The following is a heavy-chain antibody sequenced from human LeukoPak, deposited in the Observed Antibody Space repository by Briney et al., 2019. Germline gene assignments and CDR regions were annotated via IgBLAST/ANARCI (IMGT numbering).Heavy chain of an antibody. J-gene: IGHJ4*02. V-gene: IGHV3-7*03. Sequence: GGSLRLSCVASGFTFRTYWMSWVRQAPGKGLEWVANIKQDGSDRYYVDSVKGRFTVSKDNAKNSLYLQMNSLRAEDTALYHCAREVYGDPGANDYWGQGTLVTVSS. D-gene: IGHD4-17*01. CDR2: IKQDGSDR. CDR1: GFTFRTYW. CDR3: AREVYGDPGANDY.